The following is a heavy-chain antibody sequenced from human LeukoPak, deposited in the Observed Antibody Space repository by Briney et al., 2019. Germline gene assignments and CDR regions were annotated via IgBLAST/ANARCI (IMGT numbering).Heavy chain of an antibody. J-gene: IGHJ4*02. D-gene: IGHD3-9*01. Sequence: PSETLSLTCTVSGGSISSSSYYWGWIRQPPGKGLEWIGSIYYSGSTYYNPSLKSRVTISVDTSKNQFSLKLSSVTAADTAVYYCALYDILTGPWHYWGQGTLVTVSS. CDR1: GGSISSSSYY. CDR2: IYYSGST. V-gene: IGHV4-39*07. CDR3: ALYDILTGPWHY.